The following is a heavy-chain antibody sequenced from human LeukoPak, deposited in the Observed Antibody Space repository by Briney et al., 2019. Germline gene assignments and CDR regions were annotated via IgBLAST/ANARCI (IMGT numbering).Heavy chain of an antibody. CDR3: VKDGSGSYYTYYFDY. D-gene: IGHD3-10*01. CDR1: GFTFSRYA. CDR2: ISSNGGST. J-gene: IGHJ4*02. Sequence: GGSLRLSCSASGFTFSRYAMHWGRQAPGKGLEYVSAISSNGGSTYYADSVKGRFTISRDNSKNTLYLQMSSLRAEDTAVYYCVKDGSGSYYTYYFDYWGQRTLVTVSS. V-gene: IGHV3-64D*06.